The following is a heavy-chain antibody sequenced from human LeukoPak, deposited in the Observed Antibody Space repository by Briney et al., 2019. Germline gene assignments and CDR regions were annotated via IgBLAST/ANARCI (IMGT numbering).Heavy chain of an antibody. V-gene: IGHV4-39*01. Sequence: PSETLSLTCTVSGGSISSSSYYWGWIRQPPGKGLEWIGSIYYSGSTYYNPSLKSRVTISVDTSKNQFSLNLSSVTAADTAVYYCARASDDYGDYRWGDWFDPWGQGTLVTVSS. J-gene: IGHJ5*02. D-gene: IGHD4-17*01. CDR2: IYYSGST. CDR1: GGSISSSSYY. CDR3: ARASDDYGDYRWGDWFDP.